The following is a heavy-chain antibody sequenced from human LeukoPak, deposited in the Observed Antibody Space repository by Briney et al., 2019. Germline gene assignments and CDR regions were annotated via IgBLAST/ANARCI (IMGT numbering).Heavy chain of an antibody. Sequence: SETLSLTCAGYGGSFSGYYWSWIRQPPGKGLEWIGEINHSGSTNYNPSLKSRVTISVDTSKNQFSLKLSSVTAADTAVYYCARGYYYGSGSPFDYWGQGTLVTVSS. J-gene: IGHJ4*02. V-gene: IGHV4-34*01. D-gene: IGHD3-10*01. CDR1: GGSFSGYY. CDR2: INHSGST. CDR3: ARGYYYGSGSPFDY.